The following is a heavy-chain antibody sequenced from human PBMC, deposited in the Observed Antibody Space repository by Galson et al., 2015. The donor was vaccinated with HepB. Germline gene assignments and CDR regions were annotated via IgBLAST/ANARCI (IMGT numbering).Heavy chain of an antibody. CDR3: ARVGEGWGYSYASYYFDY. CDR2: IYPGDSDT. Sequence: QSGAEVKKPGESLKISCKGSGYSFPNYWIGWVRQVPGKGLEWMGSIYPGDSDTRYNPSFQGQVTISADRSNTTAYLQWSSLKASDTAMYFCARVGEGWGYSYASYYFDYWGHGTLATVSS. J-gene: IGHJ4*01. V-gene: IGHV5-51*01. D-gene: IGHD5-18*01. CDR1: GYSFPNYW.